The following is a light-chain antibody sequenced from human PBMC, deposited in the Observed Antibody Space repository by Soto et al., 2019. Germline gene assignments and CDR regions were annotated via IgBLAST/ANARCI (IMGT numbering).Light chain of an antibody. CDR2: AAS. Sequence: EIVLTQSPATLSLSPGERATLSCRASQSVSSYLACYQQKPGQAPRLLIYAASNRATGIPARFSGSGSGTDSTLTISSLEPEDFAVYYCQQRSNGPPYTFGQGTKLEIK. CDR1: QSVSSY. V-gene: IGKV3-11*01. CDR3: QQRSNGPPYT. J-gene: IGKJ2*01.